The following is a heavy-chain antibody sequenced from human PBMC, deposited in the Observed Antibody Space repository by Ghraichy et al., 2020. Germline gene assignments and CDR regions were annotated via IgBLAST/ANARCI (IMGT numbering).Heavy chain of an antibody. V-gene: IGHV3-15*01. J-gene: IGHJ4*02. Sequence: GGSLRLSCAASGFTFSNAWMSWVRQAPGKGLEWVGRIKSKTDGGTTDYAAPVKGRFTISRDDSKNTLYLQMNSLKTEDTAVYYCTTSYGILTGYWDYWGQGTLVTVSS. CDR3: TTSYGILTGYWDY. D-gene: IGHD3-9*01. CDR2: IKSKTDGGTT. CDR1: GFTFSNAW.